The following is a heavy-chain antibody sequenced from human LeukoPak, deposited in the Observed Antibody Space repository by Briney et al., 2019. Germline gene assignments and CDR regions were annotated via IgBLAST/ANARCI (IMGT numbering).Heavy chain of an antibody. CDR3: ARDDLAGSPLPYYYYGMDV. J-gene: IGHJ6*02. CDR1: GYTVTSYA. V-gene: IGHV1-3*01. D-gene: IGHD6-19*01. CDR2: INAGNGNT. Sequence: ASVKVSCKASGYTVTSYAMHWVRQAPGQRLEWMGWINAGNGNTKYSQKFQGTVTITRGTSASTAYMELSSLRSEDTAVYYCARDDLAGSPLPYYYYGMDVWGQGTTVTVSS.